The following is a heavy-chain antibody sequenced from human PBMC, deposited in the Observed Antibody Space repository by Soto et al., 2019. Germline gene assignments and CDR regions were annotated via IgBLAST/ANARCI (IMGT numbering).Heavy chain of an antibody. CDR2: NSAYNGNT. CDR3: ARDGSGSYVRAFDI. D-gene: IGHD3-10*01. J-gene: IGHJ3*02. CDR1: GYTFTSYG. V-gene: IGHV1-18*01. Sequence: GASVKVSCQASGYTFTSYGISWVRQAPGQGLEWMGWNSAYNGNTNYAQKLQGRVTMTTDTSTSTAYMELRSLRSDDTAVYYCARDGSGSYVRAFDIWGQGTMVTVSS.